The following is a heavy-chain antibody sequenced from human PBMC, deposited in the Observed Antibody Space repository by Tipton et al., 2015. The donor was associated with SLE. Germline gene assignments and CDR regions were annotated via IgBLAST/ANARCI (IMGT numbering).Heavy chain of an antibody. V-gene: IGHV3-74*01. CDR3: ARDPNSSDYYYYYMDV. CDR2: INSDESST. D-gene: IGHD6-6*01. Sequence: GSLRLSCAASGFTLSNYWMNWVRQAPGKGLVWGSRINSDESSTSYADSVKGRFTISRDNAKNTLYLQMNSLSAEDTAVYYCARDPNSSDYYYYYMDVWGKGTAVTVSS. CDR1: GFTLSNYW. J-gene: IGHJ6*03.